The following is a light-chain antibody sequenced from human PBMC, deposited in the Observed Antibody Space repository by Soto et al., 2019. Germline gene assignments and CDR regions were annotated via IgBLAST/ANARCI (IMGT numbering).Light chain of an antibody. CDR2: GAS. V-gene: IGKV3-15*01. CDR1: QSVSSN. J-gene: IGKJ2*01. Sequence: EIVMTQSPATLSVSPGERATLSCRARQSVSSNLAWYHQNPVQAPRLLIYGASTRATGIPARFSGSGSGTEFTLTISSLQSEDFAVYYCQQYNNWTRVTFCQATKLEIK. CDR3: QQYNNWTRVT.